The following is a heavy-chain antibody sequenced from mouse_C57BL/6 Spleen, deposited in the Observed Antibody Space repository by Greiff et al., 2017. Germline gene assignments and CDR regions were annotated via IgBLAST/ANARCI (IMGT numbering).Heavy chain of an antibody. V-gene: IGHV1-19*01. J-gene: IGHJ1*03. CDR2: INPYNGGT. CDR3: ARRDSNHWYFDV. CDR1: GYTFTDYY. Sequence: EVQLQQSGPVLVKPGASVKMSCKASGYTFTDYYMNWVKQSHGKSLEWIGVINPYNGGTSYNQKFKGKATLTVDKSSSTAYMELNSLTSEDSAVYYCARRDSNHWYFDVWGTGTTVTVSS. D-gene: IGHD2-5*01.